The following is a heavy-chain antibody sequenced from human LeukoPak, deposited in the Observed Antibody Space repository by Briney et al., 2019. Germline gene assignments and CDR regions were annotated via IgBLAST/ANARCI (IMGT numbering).Heavy chain of an antibody. CDR1: GGSFSGYY. V-gene: IGHV4-34*01. CDR2: INHSGST. J-gene: IGHJ4*02. Sequence: SETLSLTCAVYGGSFSGYYWSWIRQPPGKGLEWIGEINHSGSTNYNPSLKSRVTISVDTSKNQFSLKLSSVTAADTAVYYCARQMAYYSVYWGQGTLVTVSS. CDR3: ARQMAYYSVY. D-gene: IGHD3-22*01.